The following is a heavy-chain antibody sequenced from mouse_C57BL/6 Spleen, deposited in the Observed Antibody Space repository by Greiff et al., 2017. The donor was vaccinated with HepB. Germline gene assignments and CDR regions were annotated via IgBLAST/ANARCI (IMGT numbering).Heavy chain of an antibody. D-gene: IGHD1-1*01. CDR3: ALITAVVGGFAY. V-gene: IGHV1-64*01. CDR2: IHPNSGST. CDR1: GYTFTSYW. J-gene: IGHJ3*01. Sequence: VQLQQPGAELVKPGASVKLSCKASGYTFTSYWMHWVKQRPGKGLEWIGMIHPNSGSTNYNEKFKSKATLTVDKSSSTAYMQLSSLTSEDSAVYYCALITAVVGGFAYWGQGTLVTVSA.